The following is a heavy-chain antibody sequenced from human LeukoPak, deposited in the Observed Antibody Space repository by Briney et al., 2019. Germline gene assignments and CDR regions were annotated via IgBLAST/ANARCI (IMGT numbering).Heavy chain of an antibody. CDR2: IDSSATRT. CDR1: GFTFNKYA. J-gene: IGHJ4*02. D-gene: IGHD3/OR15-3a*01. CDR3: AKDEILWAGAYYFEH. V-gene: IGHV3-23*01. Sequence: PGGSLRLSCTASGFTFNKYAMSWVRQAPGKGLEWVSAIDSSATRTYYADSVKGRFTISRDNSKNTLYLQMSSLRADDTAVYCCAKDEILWAGAYYFEHWGQGNLVTVSS.